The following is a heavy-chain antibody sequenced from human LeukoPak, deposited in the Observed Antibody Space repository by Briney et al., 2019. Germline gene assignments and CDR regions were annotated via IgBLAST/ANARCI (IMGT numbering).Heavy chain of an antibody. J-gene: IGHJ4*02. CDR1: GGSFSGYY. V-gene: IGHV4-34*01. Sequence: SETLSLTCAVYGGSFSGYYWTWIRQSPGKGLGWIGEIIHSGSTNYNPSLKSRVTISLDTSTDQFSLKLSSVTAADTALYFCARGPSVRYYAGSGYYYFDYWGQGTLVTVSS. CDR3: ARGPSVRYYAGSGYYYFDY. D-gene: IGHD3-22*01. CDR2: IIHSGST.